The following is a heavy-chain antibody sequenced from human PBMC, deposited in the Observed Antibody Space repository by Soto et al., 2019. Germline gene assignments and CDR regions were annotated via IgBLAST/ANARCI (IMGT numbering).Heavy chain of an antibody. Sequence: SETLSLTCTVSGGSISSYYWNWIRQTPGKGLEWIGYIYYSGSTNYNPSLKSRVTISVDTSKKQFSLKLTSVTAADTAVYYCARGGCSGGSCYSSDYWGQGTLVTVSS. CDR1: GGSISSYY. V-gene: IGHV4-59*08. D-gene: IGHD2-15*01. J-gene: IGHJ4*02. CDR3: ARGGCSGGSCYSSDY. CDR2: IYYSGST.